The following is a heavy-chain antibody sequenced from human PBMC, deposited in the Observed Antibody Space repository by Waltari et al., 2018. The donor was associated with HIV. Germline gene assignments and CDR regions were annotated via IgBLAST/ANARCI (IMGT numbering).Heavy chain of an antibody. CDR3: AKDTHSSGWYGELVY. CDR2: ISWNSGST. Sequence: GGLVQPGRSLRLSCAASGFTFDDYAMHWVRQAPGKGLEWVSGISWNSGSTGYADSVKGRFTISRDNAKNSLYLQMNSLRAEDTALYYCAKDTHSSGWYGELVYWGQGTLVTVSS. J-gene: IGHJ4*02. D-gene: IGHD6-19*01. CDR1: GFTFDDYA. V-gene: IGHV3-9*01.